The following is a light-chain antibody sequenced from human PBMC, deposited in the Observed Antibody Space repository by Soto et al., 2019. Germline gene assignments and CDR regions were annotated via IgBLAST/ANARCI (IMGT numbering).Light chain of an antibody. Sequence: QSALTQPRSVSGSPGQSVTISCTGTSSDVGGYDYVSWYHHHPGRAPKLMIYDVTKVPSGVPDRFSGSKSGNSASLTISGLQAEDEADYYCCSYAGSYTYVFGTGTKLTVL. CDR1: SSDVGGYDY. J-gene: IGLJ1*01. CDR2: DVT. CDR3: CSYAGSYTYV. V-gene: IGLV2-11*01.